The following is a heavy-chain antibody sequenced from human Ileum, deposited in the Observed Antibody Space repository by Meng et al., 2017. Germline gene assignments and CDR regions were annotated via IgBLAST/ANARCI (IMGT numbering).Heavy chain of an antibody. J-gene: IGHJ4*02. V-gene: IGHV4-4*02. CDR1: GDSISSRDW. CDR3: VRNEGYSLGD. CDR2: ISQESGRT. D-gene: IGHD2-21*01. Sequence: QLQLQESGPGLVKPSGTLSRTCAVSGDSISSRDWWSWVRQPPGKGLEWIGEISQESGRTNYNPSLKSRVTISLDKSKNQFSLNLNSVTAADTAVYYCVRNEGYSLGDWGQGTLVTVSS.